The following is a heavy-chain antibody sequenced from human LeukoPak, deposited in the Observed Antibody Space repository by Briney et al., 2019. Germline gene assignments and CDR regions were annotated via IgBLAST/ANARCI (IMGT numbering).Heavy chain of an antibody. D-gene: IGHD2-2*02. CDR2: IYYSGST. J-gene: IGHJ3*02. CDR1: GGSISSGGYY. Sequence: SQTLSLTCTVSGGSISSGGYYWSWIRQHPGKGLERIGYIYYSGSTYYNPSLKSRVTISVDTSKNQFSLKLSSVTAADTAVYYCASGYCSSTSCYSYRAFDIWGQGTMVTVSS. CDR3: ASGYCSSTSCYSYRAFDI. V-gene: IGHV4-31*03.